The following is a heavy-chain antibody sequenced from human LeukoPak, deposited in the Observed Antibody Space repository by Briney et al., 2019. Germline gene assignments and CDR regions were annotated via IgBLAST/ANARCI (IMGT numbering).Heavy chain of an antibody. CDR3: AYYYDSSGYYYYYYYGMDV. V-gene: IGHV4-39*07. Sequence: SETLSLTCTVSGGSISSSSYYWGWIRQPPGKGLEWIGSIYYSGSTYYNPSLKSRVTISVDTSKNQFSLKLSSVTAADTAVYYCAYYYDSSGYYYYYYYGMDVWGQGTTVTVSS. CDR2: IYYSGST. CDR1: GGSISSSSYY. D-gene: IGHD3-22*01. J-gene: IGHJ6*02.